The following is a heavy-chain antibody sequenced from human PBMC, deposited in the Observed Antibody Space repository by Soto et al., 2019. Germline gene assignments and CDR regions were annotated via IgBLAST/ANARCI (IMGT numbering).Heavy chain of an antibody. CDR2: IYPGDSDT. V-gene: IGHV5-51*01. CDR1: GYRFSSYW. D-gene: IGHD6-19*01. J-gene: IGHJ6*02. CDR3: ATLDGRARSAVAGTPWYYYGMDV. Sequence: GESLKISCKGSGYRFSSYWIGWVRQRPGKGLEWMGIIYPGDSDTRYSPSFQGQVTISVDKSISTAYVQWSSLKASDTAMYHCATLDGRARSAVAGTPWYYYGMDVWGQGTTVTVSS.